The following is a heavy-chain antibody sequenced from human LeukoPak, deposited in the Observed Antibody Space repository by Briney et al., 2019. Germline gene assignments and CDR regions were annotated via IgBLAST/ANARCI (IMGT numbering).Heavy chain of an antibody. V-gene: IGHV5-51*01. CDR1: GYHLDSYW. Sequence: GESLKTPLKAPGYHLDSYWIGWVRQMPGKGPEWMVIIYPGDSDLKYRPSFEGQVPISADQSDSTAYLQWNSLKTPDPGLYFCSRLSAYGGYYFDYWGQGTLVTVSS. CDR2: IYPGDSDL. D-gene: IGHD3-16*01. CDR3: SRLSAYGGYYFDY. J-gene: IGHJ4*02.